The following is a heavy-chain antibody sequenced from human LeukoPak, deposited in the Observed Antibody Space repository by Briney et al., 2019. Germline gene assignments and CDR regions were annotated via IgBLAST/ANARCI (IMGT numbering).Heavy chain of an antibody. CDR2: INHSGST. Sequence: SETLSLTCAVYGGSFSGYYWSWIRQPPGKGLEWIGEINHSGSTNYNPSLKSRVTISVDTSKNQFSLKLSSVTAADTAVYYCARERRYGRRFDPWGQGTLVTLSS. CDR3: ARERRYGRRFDP. J-gene: IGHJ5*02. D-gene: IGHD2-15*01. CDR1: GGSFSGYY. V-gene: IGHV4-34*01.